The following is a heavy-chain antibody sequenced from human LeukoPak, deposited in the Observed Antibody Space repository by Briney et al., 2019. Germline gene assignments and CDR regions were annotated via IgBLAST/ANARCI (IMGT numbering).Heavy chain of an antibody. D-gene: IGHD3-22*01. CDR2: INPNSGGT. V-gene: IGHV1-2*06. CDR1: GYTFTGYY. CDR3: ARDLSSSITMVVVVNYQDPFDY. J-gene: IGHJ4*02. Sequence: ASVKVSCKASGYTFTGYYMHWVRQAPGQGLEWMGRINPNSGGTNYAQKFQGRVTMTRDTSISTAYMELSRLRSDDTALYYCARDLSSSITMVVVVNYQDPFDYWGQGTLVTVSS.